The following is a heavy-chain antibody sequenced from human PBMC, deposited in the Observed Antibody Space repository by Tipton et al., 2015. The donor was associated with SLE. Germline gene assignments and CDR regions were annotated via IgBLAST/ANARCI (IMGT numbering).Heavy chain of an antibody. CDR1: GGSISSSSYY. CDR3: ARTRIAAAFFDY. J-gene: IGHJ4*02. D-gene: IGHD6-13*01. CDR2: IYYSGST. V-gene: IGHV4-61*05. Sequence: TLSLTCTVSGGSISSSSYYWGWIRQPPGKGLEWIGYIYYSGSTNYNPSLKSRVTISVDTSKNQFSLKLGSVTAADTAVYYCARTRIAAAFFDYWGQGTLVTVSS.